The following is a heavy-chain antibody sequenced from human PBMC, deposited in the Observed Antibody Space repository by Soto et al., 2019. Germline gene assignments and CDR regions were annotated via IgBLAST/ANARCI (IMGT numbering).Heavy chain of an antibody. Sequence: SETLSLTCTVSGGSISSGGYYWSWIRQHPGKGLEWIGYIYYSGSTYYNPSLKSRVTISVDTSKNQFSLKLSSVTAADTAVYYCARGFTGFRYGMDVWGQGXTVTVYS. CDR1: GGSISSGGYY. V-gene: IGHV4-31*03. CDR3: ARGFTGFRYGMDV. D-gene: IGHD3-10*01. CDR2: IYYSGST. J-gene: IGHJ6*02.